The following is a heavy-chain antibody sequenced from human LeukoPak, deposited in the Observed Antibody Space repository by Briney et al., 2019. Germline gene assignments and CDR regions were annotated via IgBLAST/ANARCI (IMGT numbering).Heavy chain of an antibody. D-gene: IGHD3-22*01. Sequence: AASVKVSCKASGGTFSSYAISWVRQAPGQGLEWMGGIIPIFGTANYAQKFQGRVTITADKSTSTAYMELSSLRSEDTAVYYCTTKYYYDSSDYYVIDYWGQGTLVIVSS. V-gene: IGHV1-69*06. J-gene: IGHJ4*02. CDR3: TTKYYYDSSDYYVIDY. CDR2: IIPIFGTA. CDR1: GGTFSSYA.